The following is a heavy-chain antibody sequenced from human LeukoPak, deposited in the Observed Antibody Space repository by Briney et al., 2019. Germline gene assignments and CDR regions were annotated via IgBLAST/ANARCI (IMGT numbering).Heavy chain of an antibody. CDR1: GFTFSSYS. CDR3: ARGRYYDSSGYPPFDY. V-gene: IGHV3-21*01. CDR2: ISSSSSYI. J-gene: IGHJ4*02. Sequence: GGSLRLSCAASGFTFSSYSMNWVRQAPGKGLEWVPSISSSSSYIYYADSVKGRFTISRDNAKNSLYLQMNSLRAEDTAVYYCARGRYYDSSGYPPFDYWGQGTLVTVSS. D-gene: IGHD3-22*01.